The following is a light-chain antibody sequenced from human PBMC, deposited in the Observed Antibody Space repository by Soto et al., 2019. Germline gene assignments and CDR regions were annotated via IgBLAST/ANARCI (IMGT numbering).Light chain of an antibody. CDR1: QSIMSH. Sequence: DIRMTQSPSSLSGSVGDSVTITGRASQSIMSHLNWYQHKSGKAPKLLIYAASSLHSGVPSRFSGSGSGTEFTLSISRLQTDDFATYYCQQYGSFSPITFGGGTKVDIK. CDR3: QQYGSFSPIT. J-gene: IGKJ4*01. V-gene: IGKV1-39*01. CDR2: AAS.